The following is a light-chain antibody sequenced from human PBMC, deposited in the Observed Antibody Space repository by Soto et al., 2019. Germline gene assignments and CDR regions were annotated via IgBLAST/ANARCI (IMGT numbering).Light chain of an antibody. J-gene: IGKJ2*01. V-gene: IGKV3-20*01. Sequence: EIVLTQSPGTLSLSPGERATLSCRASQSVSSSYLAWYQQKPGQAPRLLIYGASSRATGIPDRFSGSGFGTDFTFCISRREREDFAVYYCQQYCSSPTYTFGQGTKLEIK. CDR3: QQYCSSPTYT. CDR1: QSVSSSY. CDR2: GAS.